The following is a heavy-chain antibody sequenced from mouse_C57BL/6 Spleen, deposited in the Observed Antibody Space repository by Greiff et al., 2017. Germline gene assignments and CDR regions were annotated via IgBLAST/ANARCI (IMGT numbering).Heavy chain of an antibody. Sequence: QVQLQQPGAELVKPGASVKMSCKASGYTFTSYWITWVKQRPGQGLEWIGDIYPGSGSTNYNEKFKSKATLTVDTSSSTAYMQLSSLTSEDSAVYSCARRVVLLRDLDYWGQGTTLTVSA. CDR3: ARRVVLLRDLDY. D-gene: IGHD1-1*01. J-gene: IGHJ2*01. CDR2: IYPGSGST. CDR1: GYTFTSYW. V-gene: IGHV1-55*01.